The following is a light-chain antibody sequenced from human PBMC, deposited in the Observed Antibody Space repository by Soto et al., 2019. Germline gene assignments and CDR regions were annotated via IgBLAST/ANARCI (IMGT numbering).Light chain of an antibody. CDR2: DNY. CDR1: SSNIGNNY. V-gene: IGLV1-51*01. J-gene: IGLJ2*01. Sequence: QSVLTQPPSVSATPGQKVTISCSGSSSNIGNNYVSWYQQFPGAAPKLLIYDNYLRPSGIPDRFSASKSGTSATLGITGLQTGDEADYYCATWDSSLSAVVVGGGTKLTVL. CDR3: ATWDSSLSAVV.